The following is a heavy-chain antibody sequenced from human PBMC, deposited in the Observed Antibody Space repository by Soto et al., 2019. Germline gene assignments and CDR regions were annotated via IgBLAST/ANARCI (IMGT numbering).Heavy chain of an antibody. CDR1: GFTVSSNY. J-gene: IGHJ6*03. CDR3: AREHTVHTVYYYYYYMDV. V-gene: IGHV3-66*01. Sequence: EVQLVESGGGLVQPGGSLRLSCAASGFTVSSNYMSWVRQAPGKGLEWVSVIYSGGSTYYADSVKGRFTISRDNSKNTLSLPMNSLRAEDTAVYYCAREHTVHTVYYYYYYMDVWGKGTTVTVSS. D-gene: IGHD4-4*01. CDR2: IYSGGST.